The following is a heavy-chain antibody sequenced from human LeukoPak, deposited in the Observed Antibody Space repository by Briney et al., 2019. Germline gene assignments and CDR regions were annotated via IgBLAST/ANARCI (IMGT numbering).Heavy chain of an antibody. CDR1: GFIFTNYF. Sequence: PGGSLRLSCAASGFIFTNYFMSWVRQAPGKGLEWVASIKHDGSEKYYVDSVRGRFTISRDNTMNSLYLQMSSLRAEDTAVYYCAKGQTIAARRDYFDYWGQGTLVTVSS. CDR3: AKGQTIAARRDYFDY. J-gene: IGHJ4*02. V-gene: IGHV3-7*03. CDR2: IKHDGSEK. D-gene: IGHD6-6*01.